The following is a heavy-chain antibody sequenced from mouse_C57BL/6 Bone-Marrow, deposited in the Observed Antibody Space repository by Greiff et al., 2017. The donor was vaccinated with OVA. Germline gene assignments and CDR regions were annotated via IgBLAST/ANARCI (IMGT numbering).Heavy chain of an antibody. Sequence: EVKLVESGGGLVKPGGSLKLSCAASGFTFSDYGMHWVRQAPEKGLEWVAYISSGSSTIYYADTVKGRFTISRDNAKNTLFLQMTSLRSEDTAMYYCASSNPYYYGSSLDYWGQGTTLTVSS. D-gene: IGHD1-1*01. CDR1: GFTFSDYG. CDR2: ISSGSSTI. J-gene: IGHJ2*01. CDR3: ASSNPYYYGSSLDY. V-gene: IGHV5-17*01.